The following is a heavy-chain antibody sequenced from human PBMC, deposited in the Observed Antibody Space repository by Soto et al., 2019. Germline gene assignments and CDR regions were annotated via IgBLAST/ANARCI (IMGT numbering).Heavy chain of an antibody. J-gene: IGHJ4*02. CDR1: GYTFTSYG. CDR2: ISAHNGNT. Sequence: QVHLVQSGAEVKKPGASLKVSCKASGYTFTSYGITWVRQAPGQGLEWMGWISAHNGNTDYAQKLQGRVIVTSESTTSTAFMVLRSLRSDDTAVYYCGRGKYGDYWGQGALGTVAS. D-gene: IGHD2-2*01. V-gene: IGHV1-18*01. CDR3: GRGKYGDY.